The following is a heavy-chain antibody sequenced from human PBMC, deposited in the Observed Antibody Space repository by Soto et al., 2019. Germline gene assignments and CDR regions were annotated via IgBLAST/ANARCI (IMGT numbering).Heavy chain of an antibody. J-gene: IGHJ3*02. V-gene: IGHV2-5*02. Sequence: QITLKESGPPLVKPTQTLTLTCTFSGFSLSTSGVSVGWIRQPPGKALEWLALIYWDDDMRYSPSLKSRLTITKETSKNQVVLTMTNMDPVDTATYYCAHRLGGLGAFDIWGQGTMVTVSS. CDR1: GFSLSTSGVS. CDR3: AHRLGGLGAFDI. D-gene: IGHD3-16*01. CDR2: IYWDDDM.